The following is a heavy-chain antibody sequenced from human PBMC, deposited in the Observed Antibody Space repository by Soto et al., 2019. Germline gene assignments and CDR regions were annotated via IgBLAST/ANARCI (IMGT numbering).Heavy chain of an antibody. CDR3: ARDSVLLTGYYEDPYYYYYGMDV. V-gene: IGHV4-61*01. J-gene: IGHJ6*02. CDR2: IYYSGST. Sequence: PSETLSLTCTVSGGSVSSGSYYWSWIRQPPGKGLEWIGYIYYSGSTNYNPSLKSRVTISVDTSKNQFSLKLSSVTAADTAVYYCARDSVLLTGYYEDPYYYYYGMDVWGQGTTVT. CDR1: GGSVSSGSYY. D-gene: IGHD3-9*01.